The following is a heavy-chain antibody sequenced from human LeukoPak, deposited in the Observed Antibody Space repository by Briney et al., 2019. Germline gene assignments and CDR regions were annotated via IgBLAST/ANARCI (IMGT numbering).Heavy chain of an antibody. J-gene: IGHJ5*02. CDR3: AKDRVSGHTPVQPAAS. CDR2: INYDERRK. V-gene: IGHV3-30*02. CDR1: GFIFSTYG. Sequence: PSGYLRFSSAAAGFIFSTYGMDWVRQGPGQGLEWVAFINYDERRKDYAATVKGRFTISSDNYGNNLSLPMNSLRPNDTAVYNCAKDRVSGHTPVQPAASWGQGTLVIVSS. D-gene: IGHD3-10*01.